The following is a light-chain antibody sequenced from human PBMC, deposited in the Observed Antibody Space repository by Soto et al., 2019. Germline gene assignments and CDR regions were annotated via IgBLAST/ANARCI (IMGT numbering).Light chain of an antibody. CDR1: SSDVGSYNL. V-gene: IGLV2-23*02. CDR2: EVS. Sequence: QSVLTQPASVSGSPGQSITISCTGTSSDVGSYNLVSWYQQHPGKAPKLMIYEVSKRPSGVSNRFSGSKSGNTASLTISGLQAEDEADYYCCSYAGSSTFHVSGTGPKV. J-gene: IGLJ1*01. CDR3: CSYAGSSTFHV.